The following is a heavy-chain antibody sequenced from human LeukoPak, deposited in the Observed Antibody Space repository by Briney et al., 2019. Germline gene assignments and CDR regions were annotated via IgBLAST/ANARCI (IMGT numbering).Heavy chain of an antibody. CDR1: GFSFSGYA. J-gene: IGHJ4*02. V-gene: IGHV3-23*01. CDR3: AKVFGYCSGGSCFTFPFDY. Sequence: HPGGSLRLSCAASGFSFSGYAMSWVRQAPGKGLEWVSTISGSGGSTYYADSVKGRFNFSRDNSKNTLNLQMNSLRAEDTAIYCCAKVFGYCSGGSCFTFPFDYWGQGTLVTVSS. CDR2: ISGSGGST. D-gene: IGHD2-15*01.